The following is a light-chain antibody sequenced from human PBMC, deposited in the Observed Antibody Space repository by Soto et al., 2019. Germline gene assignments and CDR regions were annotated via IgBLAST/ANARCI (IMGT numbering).Light chain of an antibody. CDR3: QKYNSAPQT. J-gene: IGKJ1*01. V-gene: IGKV1-27*01. CDR1: QGISNY. CDR2: AAS. Sequence: DIQMTQSPSSLSAYVGDRVNINCRASQGISNYLAWYQQKPGKVPKLLIYAASTLQSGVPSRFSGSGSGTDFTLTISSLQPEEFATYYCQKYNSAPQTVGQGTKVDIK.